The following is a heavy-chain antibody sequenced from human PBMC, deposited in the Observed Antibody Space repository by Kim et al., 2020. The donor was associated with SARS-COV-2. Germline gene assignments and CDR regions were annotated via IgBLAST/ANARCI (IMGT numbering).Heavy chain of an antibody. Sequence: YYNPSLQSRVPMSIDTSKNQVSLSLTSVTAVDSAIYFCARRPLHSSVYFDCWGQGTLVTVSS. J-gene: IGHJ4*02. CDR3: ARRPLHSSVYFDC. D-gene: IGHD6-19*01. V-gene: IGHV4-28*01.